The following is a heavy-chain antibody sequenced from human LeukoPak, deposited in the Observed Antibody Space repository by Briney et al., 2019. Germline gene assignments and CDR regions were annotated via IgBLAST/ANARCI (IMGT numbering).Heavy chain of an antibody. CDR3: AKDRSGYFDY. D-gene: IGHD1-26*01. CDR1: GFTFSSYS. CDR2: ISGSGGST. J-gene: IGHJ4*02. V-gene: IGHV3-23*01. Sequence: GGSLRLSCAASGFTFSSYSMNWVRQAPGKGLEWVSAISGSGGSTYYADSVKGRFTISRDNSKNTLYLQMNSLRAEDTAVYYCAKDRSGYFDYWGQGTLVTVSS.